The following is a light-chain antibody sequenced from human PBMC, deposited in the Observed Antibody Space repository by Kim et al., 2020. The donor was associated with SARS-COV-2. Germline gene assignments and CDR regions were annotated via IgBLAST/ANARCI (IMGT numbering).Light chain of an antibody. CDR3: QVWDSSSDHWV. J-gene: IGLJ3*02. CDR1: NIGSKS. V-gene: IGLV3-21*04. Sequence: PGKPARITCGGNNIGSKSVHWYQQKPGQAPVLVIYYDSDRPSGIPERFSGSNSGNTATLTISRVEAGDEADYYCQVWDSSSDHWVFGGGTQLTVL. CDR2: YDS.